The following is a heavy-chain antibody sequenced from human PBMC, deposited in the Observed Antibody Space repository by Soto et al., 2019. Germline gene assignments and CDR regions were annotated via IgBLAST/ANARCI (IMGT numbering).Heavy chain of an antibody. CDR1: GFSLTTDRVG. J-gene: IGHJ4*02. CDR2: IYWDDSK. CDR3: AHAYGGRSLY. D-gene: IGHD1-26*01. Sequence: QITLKESGPTLVKPTQTLTLTCTFSGFSLTTDRVGVGWIRQPPGEALEWLAVIYWDDSKTYRPSLESRLTITMDTSKNPVALKLTSMDSLETATYYCAHAYGGRSLYWGQGTLVTVSS. V-gene: IGHV2-5*02.